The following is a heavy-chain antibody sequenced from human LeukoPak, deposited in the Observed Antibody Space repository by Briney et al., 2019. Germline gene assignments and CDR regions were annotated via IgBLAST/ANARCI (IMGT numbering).Heavy chain of an antibody. CDR2: IYTSGST. CDR1: GGSFSGYY. V-gene: IGHV4-4*07. CDR3: AREDCSSTSCYTRTSRFFDY. D-gene: IGHD2-2*02. J-gene: IGHJ4*02. Sequence: SETLSLTCAVYGGSFSGYYWSWIRQPAGKGLEWIGRIYTSGSTNYNPSLKSRVTMSVDTSKNQFSLKLSSVTAADTAVYYCAREDCSSTSCYTRTSRFFDYWGQGTLVTVSS.